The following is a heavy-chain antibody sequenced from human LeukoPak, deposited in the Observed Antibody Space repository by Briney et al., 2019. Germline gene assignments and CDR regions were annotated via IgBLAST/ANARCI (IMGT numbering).Heavy chain of an antibody. D-gene: IGHD6-13*01. CDR1: GDTVSTNSGV. CDR3: ARYTFSWFFDS. J-gene: IGHJ4*02. CDR2: TYYRSKWYS. Sequence: SQTLSLTCAISGDTVSTNSGVWNWIRQSPSRGLEWLGRTYYRSKWYSDYAVSVRGRITVNPDTSTNQFSLQLNSVTPEDTAVYYCARYTFSWFFDSWGLGTLVTVSS. V-gene: IGHV6-1*01.